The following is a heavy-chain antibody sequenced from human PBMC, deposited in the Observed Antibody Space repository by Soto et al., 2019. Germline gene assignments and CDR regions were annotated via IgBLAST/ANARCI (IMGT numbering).Heavy chain of an antibody. CDR1: GFTFSSHG. V-gene: IGHV3-33*01. CDR2: IWYDGSNK. CDR3: ASFLAAAGTGYMDV. D-gene: IGHD6-13*01. Sequence: GGSLRLPCAASGFTFSSHGIHCVRQAPGKGLEWVAVIWYDGSNKYYADSVKGRFTISRDNSKNTLYLQMNSLRAGDTAVYYCASFLAAAGTGYMDVWAKGTTVTVSS. J-gene: IGHJ6*03.